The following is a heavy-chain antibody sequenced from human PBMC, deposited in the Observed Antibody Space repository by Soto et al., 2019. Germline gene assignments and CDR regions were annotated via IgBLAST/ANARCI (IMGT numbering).Heavy chain of an antibody. CDR3: ATEGDAGIAAAGTAWFDR. Sequence: QVQLVQSGAEVKRRGSSVKVSCKASRGTFSRYVISWVRQAPGQGLEWMGGIIPLYGTTNYAQKFQGRVTITADESTRIAYLELSSLRSEDTAIYYCATEGDAGIAAAGTAWFDRWGQGSLVTVSS. J-gene: IGHJ5*02. D-gene: IGHD6-13*01. CDR2: IIPLYGTT. CDR1: RGTFSRYV. V-gene: IGHV1-69*12.